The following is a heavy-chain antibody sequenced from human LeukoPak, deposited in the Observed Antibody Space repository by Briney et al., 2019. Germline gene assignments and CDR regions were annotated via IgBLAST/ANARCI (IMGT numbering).Heavy chain of an antibody. D-gene: IGHD3-22*01. CDR3: AKDFGPVGIYDSSGYYPN. CDR2: ISGSGGST. V-gene: IGHV3-23*01. Sequence: PGGSLRLSCAASGFTFSSHAMSWVRQAPGKGLEWVSAISGSGGSTYYADSVKGRFTISRDNSKNTLYLQMNSLRAEDTAVYYCAKDFGPVGIYDSSGYYPNWGQGTLVTVSS. J-gene: IGHJ4*02. CDR1: GFTFSSHA.